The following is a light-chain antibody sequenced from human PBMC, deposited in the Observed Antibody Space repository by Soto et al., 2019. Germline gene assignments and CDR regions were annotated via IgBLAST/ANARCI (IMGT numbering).Light chain of an antibody. CDR3: AAWDDSLNGRV. Sequence: QSVLTQPPSASGTPGQRVTISCSGSSSNIGNNTVNWYQQLPGTAPKLLIYGNNHRTSGVPDRCSGSKSGTSASLANSGLQSADQGDYLCAAWDDSLNGRVSGGGTKLPVL. J-gene: IGLJ3*02. CDR2: GNN. CDR1: SSNIGNNT. V-gene: IGLV1-44*01.